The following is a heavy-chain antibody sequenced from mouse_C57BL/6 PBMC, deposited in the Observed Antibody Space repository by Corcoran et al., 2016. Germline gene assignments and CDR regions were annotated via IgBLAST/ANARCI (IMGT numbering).Heavy chain of an antibody. Sequence: QVQLQQSGAELVKPGASVKISCKASGYAFSSYWMNWVKQRPGKGLEWIGQIYPGDGDTNYNGKFKGKATLTADKSSSTAYMQLSSLTSEDSAVYFCARGAGNWDVAWFAYWGQGTLVTVSA. V-gene: IGHV1-80*01. CDR3: ARGAGNWDVAWFAY. J-gene: IGHJ3*01. CDR2: IYPGDGDT. D-gene: IGHD4-1*01. CDR1: GYAFSSYW.